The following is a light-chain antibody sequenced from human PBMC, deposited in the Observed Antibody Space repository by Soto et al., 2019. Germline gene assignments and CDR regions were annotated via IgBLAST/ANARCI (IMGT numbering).Light chain of an antibody. CDR2: QDK. CDR1: KLGDKY. V-gene: IGLV3-1*01. J-gene: IGLJ2*01. CDR3: QAWNSDTQGVV. Sequence: SYELTQPPSVSVSPGQTVTITCSGDKLGDKYTCWYQQKSGQSPILVIYQDKKRPSGIPERFSGSNSGNTATLTISGTQAMDEAKYYCQAWNSDTQGVVFGGGTKLTVL.